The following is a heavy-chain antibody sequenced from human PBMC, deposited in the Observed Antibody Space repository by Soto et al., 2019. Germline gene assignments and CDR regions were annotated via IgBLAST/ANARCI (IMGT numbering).Heavy chain of an antibody. CDR3: ARGGLVINRFDQ. CDR1: GGSFSGYY. V-gene: IGHV4-34*01. CDR2: INQSGST. D-gene: IGHD3-9*01. J-gene: IGHJ5*02. Sequence: PSETLSLTCAVYGGSFSGYYWSWIRQPPGKGLEWIGEINQSGSTNYNPSPKSRVTISVDTSKNQFSLKLSSVTAADTAVYYCARGGLVINRFDQWGKGTLVTVSP.